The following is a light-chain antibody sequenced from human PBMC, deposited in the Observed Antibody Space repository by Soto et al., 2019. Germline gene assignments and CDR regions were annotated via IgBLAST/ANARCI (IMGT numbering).Light chain of an antibody. CDR2: GNS. Sequence: QSVLTQPPSVSGAPGQRVTISCTRSSSNIGAGYDVHWYQQLPGTAPKLLIYGNSNRPSGVPDRFSGSKSGTSASLAITGLQAEDEADYYCQSHDSSLSGVVFGGGTKLTVL. J-gene: IGLJ2*01. CDR1: SSNIGAGYD. V-gene: IGLV1-40*01. CDR3: QSHDSSLSGVV.